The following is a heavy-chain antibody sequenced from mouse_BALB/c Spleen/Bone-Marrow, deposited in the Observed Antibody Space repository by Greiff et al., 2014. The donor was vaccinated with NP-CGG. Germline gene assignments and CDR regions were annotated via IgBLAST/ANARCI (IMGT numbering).Heavy chain of an antibody. D-gene: IGHD3-1*01. CDR1: GYTFTSYW. CDR3: ASGPWYFDV. V-gene: IGHV1S81*02. CDR2: INPTNGST. Sequence: QVQLQQSGAELVRPGVSVKLSCKASGYTFTSYWMHWIKQRPEQGLERIGEINPTNGSTNYNEEFKTKATLTVDKSSSTAYMRLSSLTSEDSAVYYCASGPWYFDVWGAGTTVTVSS. J-gene: IGHJ1*01.